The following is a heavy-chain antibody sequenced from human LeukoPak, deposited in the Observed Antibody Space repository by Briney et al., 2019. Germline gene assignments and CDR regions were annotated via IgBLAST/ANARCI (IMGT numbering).Heavy chain of an antibody. CDR1: GGSFSGYY. CDR3: ARATMVVVVPNRTRDFDY. D-gene: IGHD3-22*01. V-gene: IGHV4-34*01. J-gene: IGHJ4*02. CDR2: INHSGST. Sequence: ASETLSLTCAVYGGSFSGYYWSWIRQPPGKGLEWIGEINHSGSTNYNPSLKSRVTISVDTFKNQFSLKLSSVTAADTAVYYCARATMVVVVPNRTRDFDYWGQGTLVTVSS.